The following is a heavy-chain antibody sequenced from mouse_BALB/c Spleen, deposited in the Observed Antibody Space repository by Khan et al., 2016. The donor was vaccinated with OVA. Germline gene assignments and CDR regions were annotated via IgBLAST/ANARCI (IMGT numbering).Heavy chain of an antibody. V-gene: IGHV7-3*02. CDR1: GFTFTDYY. CDR3: ARVDYGYGFAY. CDR2: IRTKASGYTT. Sequence: EVELVESGGGLVQPGGSLRLSCATSGFTFTDYYMNWVRQPPGKALEWLGFIRTKASGYTTEYSPSVKGRFTISRDNSQSILYLQMNTLRAEDSATYYCARVDYGYGFAYWGQGTLVTVSA. J-gene: IGHJ3*01. D-gene: IGHD1-2*01.